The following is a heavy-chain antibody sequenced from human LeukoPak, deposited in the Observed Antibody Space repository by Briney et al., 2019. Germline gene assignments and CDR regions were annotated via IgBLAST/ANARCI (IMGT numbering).Heavy chain of an antibody. J-gene: IGHJ4*02. CDR1: GGSISRYY. Sequence: SETLSHTCTVPGGSISRYYWSSICQPPGKRVERIGYIYYSGDTNYSPPLNSRVAISVDTSKNQFSLELSSVTAADTGVYYCAKSRSALASFDCWGQGTLVTVSS. D-gene: IGHD3-3*01. V-gene: IGHV4-59*01. CDR2: IYYSGDT. CDR3: AKSRSALASFDC.